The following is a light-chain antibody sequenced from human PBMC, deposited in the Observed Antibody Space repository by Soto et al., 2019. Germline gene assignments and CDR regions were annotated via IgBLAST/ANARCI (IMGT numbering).Light chain of an antibody. V-gene: IGKV3-20*01. CDR2: GAS. J-gene: IGKJ1*01. CDR3: QQYGSSPPT. CDR1: QSISRD. Sequence: IVLSPSPGTLSLSPGERTTLSCRASQSISRDLAWYQQKPGQGPMLLIYGASTRATGTPDRFSGSGSGTDFTLTINRLEPEDFALYYCQQYGSSPPTFGQGHKVEIK.